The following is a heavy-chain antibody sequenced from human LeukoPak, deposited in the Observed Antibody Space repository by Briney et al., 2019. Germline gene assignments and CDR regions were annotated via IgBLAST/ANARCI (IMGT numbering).Heavy chain of an antibody. CDR2: IYYSGST. CDR3: ARDSEYYDSSGYPNFDL. D-gene: IGHD3-22*01. J-gene: IGHJ2*01. Sequence: PSETLSLTCTVSGGSISSGDYYWSSIRQPPGKGLEWVGYIYYSGSTYYNPSLKSRVTISVDTSKNQFSLKLSSVSAADTPVYYCARDSEYYDSSGYPNFDLWGRGTLVTVSS. CDR1: GGSISSGDYY. V-gene: IGHV4-30-4*08.